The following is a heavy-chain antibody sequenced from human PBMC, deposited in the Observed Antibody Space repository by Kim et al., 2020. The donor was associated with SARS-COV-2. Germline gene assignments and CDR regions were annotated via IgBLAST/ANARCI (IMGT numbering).Heavy chain of an antibody. CDR1: GYSFTSYW. V-gene: IGHV5-51*01. CDR2: IYPGDSDT. J-gene: IGHJ4*02. D-gene: IGHD6-19*01. Sequence: GESLKISCKGSGYSFTSYWIGWVRQMPGKGLEWMGIIYPGDSDTRYSPSFQGQVTISADKSISTAYLQWSSLKASDTAMYYCARIPHSPGIAVAPPYFDYWGQGTLVTVSS. CDR3: ARIPHSPGIAVAPPYFDY.